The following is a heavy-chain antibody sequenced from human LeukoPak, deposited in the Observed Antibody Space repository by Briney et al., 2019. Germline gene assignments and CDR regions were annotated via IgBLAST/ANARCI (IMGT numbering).Heavy chain of an antibody. CDR3: AREKIFNFRSGYYKSDDAFDI. Sequence: GGSLRLSCAASGFTFSDYYMSWIRQAPGKGLEWVSYISSSGSTIYYADSVRGRFTISRDNAKNSLYLQMNSLRAEDTAVYYCAREKIFNFRSGYYKSDDAFDIWGQGTMVTVSS. CDR2: ISSSGSTI. J-gene: IGHJ3*02. CDR1: GFTFSDYY. V-gene: IGHV3-11*04. D-gene: IGHD3-3*01.